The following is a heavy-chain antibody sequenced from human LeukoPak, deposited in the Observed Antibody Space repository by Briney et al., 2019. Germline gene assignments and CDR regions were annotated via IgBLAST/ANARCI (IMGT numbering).Heavy chain of an antibody. CDR3: ASYYGSGCYSYFDY. Sequence: SETLSLTYAVSGGSISSGGYSWSWIRQPPGKGLEWIGYIYHSGSTYYNPSLKSRVTISVDRSKNQFSLKLSSVTAADTAVYYCASYYGSGCYSYFDYWGQGTLVTVSS. V-gene: IGHV4-30-2*01. CDR2: IYHSGST. D-gene: IGHD3-10*01. CDR1: GGSISSGGYS. J-gene: IGHJ4*02.